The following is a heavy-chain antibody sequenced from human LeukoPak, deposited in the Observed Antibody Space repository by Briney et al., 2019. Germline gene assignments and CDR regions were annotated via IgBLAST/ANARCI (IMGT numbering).Heavy chain of an antibody. CDR1: VGSFTGYY. V-gene: IGHV4-34*01. Sequence: SETLSLTCAVYVGSFTGYYWSWIRQSPGKGLQWIAEVNHRGDTNYNPSVKGRVTISVDTSKNQFSLKVTSLTAADTAVYYCARGPTISETGYFDYWGQGTLVTVSS. D-gene: IGHD1-1*01. J-gene: IGHJ4*03. CDR2: VNHRGDT. CDR3: ARGPTISETGYFDY.